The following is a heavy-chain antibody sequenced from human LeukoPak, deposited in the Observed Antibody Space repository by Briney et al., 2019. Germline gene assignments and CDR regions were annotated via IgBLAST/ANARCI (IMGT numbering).Heavy chain of an antibody. Sequence: SETLSLTCAVYGGSFSGYYWSWIRQPPGKGLEWIGEINHSGSTNYNPSLKSRVTTSVDTSKNQFSLKLSSVTAADTAVYYCARKSKEYCSSTSCYVLGHWFDPWGQGTLVTVSS. D-gene: IGHD2-2*01. CDR2: INHSGST. CDR3: ARKSKEYCSSTSCYVLGHWFDP. V-gene: IGHV4-34*01. CDR1: GGSFSGYY. J-gene: IGHJ5*02.